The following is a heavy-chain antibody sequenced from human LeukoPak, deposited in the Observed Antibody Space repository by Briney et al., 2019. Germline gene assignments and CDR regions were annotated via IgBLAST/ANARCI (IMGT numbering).Heavy chain of an antibody. CDR2: ISWNSGSI. D-gene: IGHD2-2*01. CDR3: AKDIGTALVVVPAALDY. J-gene: IGHJ4*02. V-gene: IGHV3-9*01. Sequence: AGGSLRLSCAASGFTFDDYAMHWVRQAPGKGLEWVSGISWNSGSIGYADSVKGRFTISRDNVKNSLYLQMNSLRAEDTALYYCAKDIGTALVVVPAALDYWGQGTLVTVSS. CDR1: GFTFDDYA.